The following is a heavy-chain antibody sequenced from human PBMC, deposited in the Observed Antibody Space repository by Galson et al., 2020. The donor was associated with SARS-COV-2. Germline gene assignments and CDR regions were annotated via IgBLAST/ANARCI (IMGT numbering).Heavy chain of an antibody. CDR2: VSWDDQA. CDR3: ARYLLWFGQLQETKYSFDD. D-gene: IGHD3-10*01. V-gene: IGHV2-5*02. Sequence: KMSGPTLVKPTQTLTLTCTFSGFSLTTSGVGVGWIRQPPGKALEWLAHVSWDDQASYSPSLKTSLTIMKDTSKNQVVLTMTNMDPVDTATYYCARYLLWFGQLQETKYSFDDWGQGIVITVSS. CDR1: GFSLTTSGVG. J-gene: IGHJ4*02.